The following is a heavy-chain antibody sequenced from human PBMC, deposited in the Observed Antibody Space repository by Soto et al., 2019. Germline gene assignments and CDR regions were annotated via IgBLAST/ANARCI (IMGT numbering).Heavy chain of an antibody. CDR2: IIPIFGTA. V-gene: IGHV1-69*12. D-gene: IGHD6-13*01. Sequence: QVQLVQSGAEVKKPGSSVKVSCKASGGTFSSYAISWVRQAPGQGLEWMGGIIPIFGTANYAQKFQGRVTITADESTSTAYMELSSLRSEDTAVYYCARGGRAAAALTRGYYFDYWGQGTLVTVSS. J-gene: IGHJ4*02. CDR1: GGTFSSYA. CDR3: ARGGRAAAALTRGYYFDY.